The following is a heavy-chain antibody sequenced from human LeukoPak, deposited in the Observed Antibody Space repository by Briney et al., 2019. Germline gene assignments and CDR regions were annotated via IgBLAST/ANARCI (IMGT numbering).Heavy chain of an antibody. D-gene: IGHD3-3*01. CDR2: INHSGST. CDR3: ARGYYDFWSGFQNYYYYYMDV. CDR1: GGSFSGYY. V-gene: IGHV4-34*01. J-gene: IGHJ6*03. Sequence: SETLSLTCAVYGGSFSGYYWSWIRQPPGNGLEWIGEINHSGSTNYNPSLKSRVTISVDTSKNQFSLKLSSVTAADTAVYYCARGYYDFWSGFQNYYYYYMDVWGKGTTVTVSS.